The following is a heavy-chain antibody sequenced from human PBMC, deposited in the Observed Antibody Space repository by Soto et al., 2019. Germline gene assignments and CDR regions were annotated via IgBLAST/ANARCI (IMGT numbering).Heavy chain of an antibody. CDR2: ISSDGSTT. CDR1: GFSFSSHW. CDR3: TRNWNGVDY. D-gene: IGHD1-1*01. Sequence: EVQLVESGGDLVQPGGSLRLSCVASGFSFSSHWMHWVRQVPGKGPVWVSRISSDGSTTNYADSVKGRFTSSRDNAKNTLYLQMNSLRAEDTAVYYSTRNWNGVDYWRQGTLVTVSS. V-gene: IGHV3-74*01. J-gene: IGHJ4*02.